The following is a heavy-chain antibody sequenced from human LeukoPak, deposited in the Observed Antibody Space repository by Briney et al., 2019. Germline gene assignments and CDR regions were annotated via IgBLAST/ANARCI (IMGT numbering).Heavy chain of an antibody. CDR2: IYYSGST. Sequence: SETLSLTCTVSGGSISRSSYYWGWIRQPPGKGLEWIGSIYYSGSTYYNPTLKSRVTISVDTSKNQFSLKLSSVTAADTAVYYCASLLLGSPDYWGQGTLVTVSS. D-gene: IGHD3-22*01. J-gene: IGHJ4*02. V-gene: IGHV4-39*01. CDR1: GGSISRSSYY. CDR3: ASLLLGSPDY.